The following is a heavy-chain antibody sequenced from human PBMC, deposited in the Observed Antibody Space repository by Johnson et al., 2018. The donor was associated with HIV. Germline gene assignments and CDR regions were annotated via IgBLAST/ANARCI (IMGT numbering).Heavy chain of an antibody. Sequence: MLLVESGGGLAKPAWSPRLSCAASQFIFSNYYMNYVRQAPGNGLELVGQVNPSGDSTNYADSAKGRFTISRDNAKNTLYLQMSSLRAEDTAVYYCARHYGWGDHWDAFDIWGQGTMVTVSS. CDR2: VNPSGDST. V-gene: IGHV3-25*03. D-gene: IGHD4-17*01. J-gene: IGHJ3*02. CDR3: ARHYGWGDHWDAFDI. CDR1: QFIFSNYY.